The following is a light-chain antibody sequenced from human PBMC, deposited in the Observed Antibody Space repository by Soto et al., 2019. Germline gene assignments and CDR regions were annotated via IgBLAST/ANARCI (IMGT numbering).Light chain of an antibody. CDR3: CSFAGTGTQYV. J-gene: IGLJ1*01. CDR1: SDNIGSYSL. CDR2: KGS. Sequence: SVLTQPASVSCSLGESTTISCIGSSDNIGSYSLVSWYQQKLGKATKIIIFKGSKRPSGVSNRFSGSRSGNTASLTISGLQAEDAADYYCCSFAGTGTQYVFGTGTKVTVL. V-gene: IGLV2-23*01.